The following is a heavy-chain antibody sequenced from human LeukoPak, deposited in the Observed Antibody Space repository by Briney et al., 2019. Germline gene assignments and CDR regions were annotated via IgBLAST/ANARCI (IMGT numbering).Heavy chain of an antibody. D-gene: IGHD6-25*01. J-gene: IGHJ4*02. CDR3: ASVAAGSVTH. V-gene: IGHV4-59*01. CDR2: IYYSGST. Sequence: SETLSLTCTVSGVSISSYYWSWIRQPPGKGLEWIGYIYYSGSTNYNPSLKSRVTISVDTSKNQFSLKLSSVTAADTAVYYCASVAAGSVTHWGQGTLVTVSS. CDR1: GVSISSYY.